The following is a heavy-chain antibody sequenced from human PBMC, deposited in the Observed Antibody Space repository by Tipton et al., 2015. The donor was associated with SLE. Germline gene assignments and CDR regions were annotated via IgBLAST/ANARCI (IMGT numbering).Heavy chain of an antibody. V-gene: IGHV4-31*03. CDR2: IYYSGST. J-gene: IGHJ4*02. CDR1: GGSISSGGYY. CDR3: AKEGGYVVRDNY. Sequence: TLSLTCTVSGGSISSGGYYWSWIRQHPGKGLEWIGYIYYSGSTYYNPSLKSRVTISVDTSKNQFSLKLSSVTAANTAVYYCAKEGGYVVRDNYWGQGTLVTVSS. D-gene: IGHD3-9*01.